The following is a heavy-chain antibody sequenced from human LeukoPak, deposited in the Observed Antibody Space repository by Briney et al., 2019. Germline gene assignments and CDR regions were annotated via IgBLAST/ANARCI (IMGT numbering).Heavy chain of an antibody. CDR2: ISGSGGST. CDR3: ARLDYGDYGVYYGYYYYYMDV. CDR1: GFAFSSYA. V-gene: IGHV3-23*01. D-gene: IGHD4-17*01. Sequence: PGGSLRLSCAASGFAFSSYAMSWVRQAPGKGLEWVSAISGSGGSTYHPASVKGRFTISRDNSKNTLYLQMNSLRAEDTAVYYCARLDYGDYGVYYGYYYYYMDVWGKGTTVTVSS. J-gene: IGHJ6*03.